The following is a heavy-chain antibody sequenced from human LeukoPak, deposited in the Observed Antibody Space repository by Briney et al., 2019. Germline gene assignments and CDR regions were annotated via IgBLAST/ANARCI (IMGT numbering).Heavy chain of an antibody. V-gene: IGHV4-61*09. CDR2: IYTSGST. D-gene: IGHD3-10*01. Sequence: TSQTLSLTCTVSGGSISSGGYYWSWIRQPPGKGLKWIGYIYTSGSTNYNPSLKSRVTISVDTSKNQFSLKLSSVTAADTAVYYCARKDYYGTTGWFDPWGQGTLVTVSS. CDR3: ARKDYYGTTGWFDP. CDR1: GGSISSGGYY. J-gene: IGHJ5*02.